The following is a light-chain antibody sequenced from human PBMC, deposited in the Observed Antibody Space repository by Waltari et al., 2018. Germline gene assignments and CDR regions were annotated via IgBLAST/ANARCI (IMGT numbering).Light chain of an antibody. CDR1: SSDIGVYNH. V-gene: IGLV2-14*03. CDR3: SSYTTSDTYV. J-gene: IGLJ1*01. CDR2: DVS. Sequence: QSALTQPASVSGSPGQSITISCTGTSSDIGVYNHVSWYQQHPGKAPKLMLYDVSIRPSGVSNRFSASKSGNTASLTISGLQAEDEADYYCSSYTTSDTYVFGTGTKVTVL.